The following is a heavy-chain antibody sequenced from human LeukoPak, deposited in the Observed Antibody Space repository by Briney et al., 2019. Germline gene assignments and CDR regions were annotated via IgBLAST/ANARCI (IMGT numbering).Heavy chain of an antibody. Sequence: PSETLSLTCTVSGGSISSSNYYWGWIRQPPGTGLEWIGSVHYSGSTYHNPSLKSRVTISVDTSKNQFSLKLSSVTAADTAVYYCARQLTIFGVVSYYYYYMDVWGKGTTVTVSS. V-gene: IGHV4-39*01. D-gene: IGHD3-3*01. CDR1: GGSISSSNYY. J-gene: IGHJ6*03. CDR2: VHYSGST. CDR3: ARQLTIFGVVSYYYYYMDV.